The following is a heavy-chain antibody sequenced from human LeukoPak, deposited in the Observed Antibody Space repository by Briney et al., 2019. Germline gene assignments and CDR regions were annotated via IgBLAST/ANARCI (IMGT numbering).Heavy chain of an antibody. CDR3: ARDGSGSYYY. D-gene: IGHD3-10*01. J-gene: IGHJ4*02. Sequence: GGSLRLSCAASGFSLGNYGMNWVRQAPGKGLEWVSSISSSSSYIYYADSAKGRFTISRDNAKNSLYLQMNSLRAEDTAVYYCARDGSGSYYYWGQGTLVTVSS. CDR1: GFSLGNYG. V-gene: IGHV3-21*01. CDR2: ISSSSSYI.